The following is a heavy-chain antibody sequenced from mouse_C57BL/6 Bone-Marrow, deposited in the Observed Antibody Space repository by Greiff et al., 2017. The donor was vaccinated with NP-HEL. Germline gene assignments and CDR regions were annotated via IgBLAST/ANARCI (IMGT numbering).Heavy chain of an antibody. J-gene: IGHJ3*01. V-gene: IGHV5-4*01. CDR3: AGRSDYYYGTAWFAY. CDR1: GFTFSSYA. D-gene: IGHD1-1*01. Sequence: EVQLVESGGGLVKPGGSLKLSCAASGFTFSSYAMSWVRQTPDKRLEWVATISDGGSYTYYPDNVKGRFTISRDNAKNNLYLQMSHLKSEDTAMYYCAGRSDYYYGTAWFAYWGQGTLVTVSA. CDR2: ISDGGSYT.